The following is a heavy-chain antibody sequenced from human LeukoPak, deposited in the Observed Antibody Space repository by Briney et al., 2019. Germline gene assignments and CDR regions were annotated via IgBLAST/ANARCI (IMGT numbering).Heavy chain of an antibody. J-gene: IGHJ3*02. CDR2: ISSSSSYI. V-gene: IGHV3-21*01. Sequence: PGGSLRLSCAASGFTFSRSSMNWVRQAPGKGLEWVSSISSSSSYIYYADSVKGRFTISRDNAKNSLYLQMNSLRAEDTAVYYCARDRQQLTRPDAFDIWGQGTMVTVSS. D-gene: IGHD6-13*01. CDR3: ARDRQQLTRPDAFDI. CDR1: GFTFSRSS.